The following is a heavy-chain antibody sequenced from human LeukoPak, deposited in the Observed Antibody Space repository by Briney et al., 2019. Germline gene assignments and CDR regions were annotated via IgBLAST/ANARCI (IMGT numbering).Heavy chain of an antibody. V-gene: IGHV3-30*04. J-gene: IGHJ4*02. CDR3: ARDRSGSYAY. D-gene: IGHD1-26*01. CDR1: GFTFSSYA. CDR2: ISYDGSNK. Sequence: GGSLRLSCAASGFTFSSYAMHWVRQAPGKGLEWVAVISYDGSNKYYADSVKGRFTISRDNSKNTLYLQMNSLRAEDTAVYYCARDRSGSYAYWGQGTLVTVSS.